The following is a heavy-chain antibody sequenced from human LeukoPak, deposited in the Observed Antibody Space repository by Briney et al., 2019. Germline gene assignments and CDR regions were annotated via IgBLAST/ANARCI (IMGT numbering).Heavy chain of an antibody. CDR3: ARVAKERVGGVYYFDY. Sequence: PGGSLRLSCAASGFTFSDYGMHWVLQATGKGLKWVSAIGTAGDTYYTGSVKGRFTISRENAKNSLYLQMNSLRAGDTAVYYCARVAKERVGGVYYFDYWGQGTLVTVSS. CDR2: IGTAGDT. CDR1: GFTFSDYG. D-gene: IGHD1-1*01. V-gene: IGHV3-13*01. J-gene: IGHJ4*02.